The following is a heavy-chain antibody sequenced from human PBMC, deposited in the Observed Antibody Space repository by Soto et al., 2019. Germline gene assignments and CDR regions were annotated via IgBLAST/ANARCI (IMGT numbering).Heavy chain of an antibody. D-gene: IGHD3-10*01. CDR3: ARDRPYGSGSWGDAFDI. J-gene: IGHJ3*02. CDR1: GFTVSSNY. CDR2: IYSGGST. Sequence: EVQLVESGGGLIQPGGSLRLSCAASGFTVSSNYMSWVRQAPGKGLEWGSVIYSGGSTYYADSVKGRFTISRDNAKNTLYLQMNSLRAEDTAVYYCARDRPYGSGSWGDAFDIWGQGTMVTVSS. V-gene: IGHV3-53*01.